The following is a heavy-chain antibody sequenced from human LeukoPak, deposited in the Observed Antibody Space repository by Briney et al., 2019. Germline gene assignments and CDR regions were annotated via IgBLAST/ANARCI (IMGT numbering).Heavy chain of an antibody. CDR1: GFTVSSNY. CDR3: ARENPLGYCSSTSCPTGDNWFDP. Sequence: GGSLRLSCAASGFTVSSNYMSWVRQAPGKGLEWVSVIYSGGSTYYADSVKGRFTISRDNSQNTLYLQMNSLRAEDTAVYYCARENPLGYCSSTSCPTGDNWFDPWGQGTLVTVSS. D-gene: IGHD2-2*01. CDR2: IYSGGST. V-gene: IGHV3-53*01. J-gene: IGHJ5*02.